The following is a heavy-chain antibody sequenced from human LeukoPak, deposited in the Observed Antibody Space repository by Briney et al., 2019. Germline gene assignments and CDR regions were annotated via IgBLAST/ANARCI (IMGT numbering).Heavy chain of an antibody. J-gene: IGHJ4*02. CDR3: ARGIRVGFDY. Sequence: SVNVSCTAPGYTSTTYDINGVRQASRQGLEWMGWMNPNSGNTGYAQKFQGRVTMTRNTSISTAYMELSSLRSEDTAVYYCARGIRVGFDYWGQGTLATVSS. CDR2: MNPNSGNT. D-gene: IGHD3-10*01. V-gene: IGHV1-8*01. CDR1: GYTSTTYD.